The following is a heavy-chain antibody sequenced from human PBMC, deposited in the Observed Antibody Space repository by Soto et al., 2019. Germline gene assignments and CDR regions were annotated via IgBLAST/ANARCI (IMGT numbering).Heavy chain of an antibody. CDR3: ARNPGNYYDSSGYHLGY. CDR1: GYTFTSYD. Sequence: ASVKVSCKASGYTFTSYDINWLRQATGQGLEWMGWMNANSGNTGYAQKFQGRVTMTRNTSISTAYMELSSLRSEDTAVYYCARNPGNYYDSSGYHLGYWGQGTLVTVSS. D-gene: IGHD3-22*01. J-gene: IGHJ4*02. V-gene: IGHV1-8*01. CDR2: MNANSGNT.